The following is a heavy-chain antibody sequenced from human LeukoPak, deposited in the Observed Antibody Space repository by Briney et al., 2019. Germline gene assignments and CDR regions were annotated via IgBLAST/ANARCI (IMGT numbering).Heavy chain of an antibody. CDR1: GFTFSSYA. Sequence: GGSLRLSCAASGFTFSSYAMSWVRQAPGKVLEWVSDISGSGGSTYYADSVKGRFTISRDNSKNTLYLQMNSLRAEDTAVYYCAKRETYYDFWSGYYLDYWGQGTLVTVSS. CDR2: ISGSGGST. CDR3: AKRETYYDFWSGYYLDY. D-gene: IGHD3-3*01. V-gene: IGHV3-23*01. J-gene: IGHJ4*02.